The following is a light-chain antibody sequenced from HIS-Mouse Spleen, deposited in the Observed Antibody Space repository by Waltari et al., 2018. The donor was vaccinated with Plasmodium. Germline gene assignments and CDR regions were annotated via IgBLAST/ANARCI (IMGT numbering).Light chain of an antibody. CDR2: EES. Sequence: SYELTQPPSVSVSPGQTARITCSGDALTKKYAYWYQQKSGQAPVLVIYEESKRPSWIPERFSGSSSWTMATLTISGAQVEDEADYYCYSTDSSGNHRVFGGGTKLTVL. V-gene: IGLV3-10*01. J-gene: IGLJ3*02. CDR1: ALTKKY. CDR3: YSTDSSGNHRV.